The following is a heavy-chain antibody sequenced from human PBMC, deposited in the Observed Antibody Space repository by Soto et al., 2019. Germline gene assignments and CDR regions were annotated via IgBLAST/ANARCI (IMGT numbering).Heavy chain of an antibody. CDR3: ARHKGYSYGYYYGMDV. CDR1: GYSFTSYW. V-gene: IGHV5-51*01. J-gene: IGHJ6*02. CDR2: IYPGDSDT. Sequence: ESLKISCKGSGYSFTSYWIGWVRQMPGKGLEWMGTIYPGDSDTRYSPSFQGQVTISADKSISTAYLQWSSLKASDTAMYYCARHKGYSYGYYYGMDVWGQGTTVTVSS. D-gene: IGHD5-18*01.